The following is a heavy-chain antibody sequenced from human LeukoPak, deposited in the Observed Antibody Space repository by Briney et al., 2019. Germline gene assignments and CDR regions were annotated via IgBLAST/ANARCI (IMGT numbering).Heavy chain of an antibody. J-gene: IGHJ3*02. CDR1: GFTFSSYW. D-gene: IGHD3-10*01. CDR2: IKQDGSEK. V-gene: IGHV3-7*01. CDR3: ARELNSGTMVRGIIGDAFDI. Sequence: GGSLRLSCAASGFTFSSYWMSWVRQAPGKGLEWVANIKQDGSEKYYVDSVKGRFTISRDNAKNSLYLQMNSLRAEDTAVYYCARELNSGTMVRGIIGDAFDIWGQGTMVTVSS.